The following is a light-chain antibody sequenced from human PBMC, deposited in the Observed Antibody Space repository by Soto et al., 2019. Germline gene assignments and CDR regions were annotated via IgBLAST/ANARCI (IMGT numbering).Light chain of an antibody. CDR1: ENVRTF. Sequence: VLTQSPATLSLSPGERATLSCRASENVRTFVDWYQQKPGQAPRLLIYGASNRATDIPARFSGSGSGKDFTLTISNLEPEDFAVYYCQQHSHWPPWTFGQGTRVEIQ. J-gene: IGKJ1*01. CDR3: QQHSHWPPWT. V-gene: IGKV3-11*01. CDR2: GAS.